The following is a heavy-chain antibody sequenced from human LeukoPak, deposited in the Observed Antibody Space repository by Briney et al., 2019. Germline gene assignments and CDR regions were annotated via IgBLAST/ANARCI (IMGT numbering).Heavy chain of an antibody. CDR2: ISYDGSNK. D-gene: IGHD3-22*01. Sequence: GGSLRLSCAASGFTFSSYGMHWVRQAPGKGLEWVAVISYDGSNKYYADSVKGRFTISRDHSKNTLYLQMNSLRPEDTAVYYCAKGLAVVVINSYFDYWGQGTLVTVSS. J-gene: IGHJ4*02. V-gene: IGHV3-30*18. CDR3: AKGLAVVVINSYFDY. CDR1: GFTFSSYG.